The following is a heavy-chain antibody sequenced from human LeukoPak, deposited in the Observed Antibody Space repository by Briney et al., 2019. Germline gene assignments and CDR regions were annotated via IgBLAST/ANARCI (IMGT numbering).Heavy chain of an antibody. CDR2: IYWNDDK. CDR3: AHKGYCSGGSCRYFDY. J-gene: IGHJ4*02. Sequence: SGPTLANPTQTLTLTCTFSGFSLSTSGVGVGWIRQPPGKALEWLALIYWNDDKRYSPSLKSRLTITKDTSKNQVVLTMTNMDPVDTATYYCAHKGYCSGGSCRYFDYWGQGTLVTVSS. D-gene: IGHD2-15*01. CDR1: GFSLSTSGVG. V-gene: IGHV2-5*01.